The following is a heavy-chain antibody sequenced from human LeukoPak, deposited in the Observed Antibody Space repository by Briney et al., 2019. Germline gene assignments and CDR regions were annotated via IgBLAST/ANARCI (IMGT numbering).Heavy chain of an antibody. Sequence: ASVKVSCMASGYTFTGYYMHWVRQAPGPGLEWVGLVNPNSGGSNYGQQFQGRVTMTRDTSISTAYMDLGRLRSDDTGVYYCACVTQSSFCCAQLGVQGGQKTLVTVSS. V-gene: IGHV1-2*05. CDR3: ACVTQSSFCCAQLGVQ. J-gene: IGHJ4*02. D-gene: IGHD3-3*01. CDR2: VNPNSGGS. CDR1: GYTFTGYY.